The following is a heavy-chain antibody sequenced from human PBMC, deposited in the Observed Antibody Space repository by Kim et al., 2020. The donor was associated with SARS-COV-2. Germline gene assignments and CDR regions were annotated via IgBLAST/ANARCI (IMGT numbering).Heavy chain of an antibody. CDR3: ARVRLEGGHVDY. D-gene: IGHD1-1*01. Sequence: NYNPSLKSRVPISVDKSKSQFSLKLSFVAAADTAVYYWARVRLEGGHVDYWGQGTLVTVSS. V-gene: IGHV4-4*02. J-gene: IGHJ4*02.